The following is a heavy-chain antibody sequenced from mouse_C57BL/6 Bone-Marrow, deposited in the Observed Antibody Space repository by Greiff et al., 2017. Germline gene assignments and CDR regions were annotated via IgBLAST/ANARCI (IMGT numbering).Heavy chain of an antibody. D-gene: IGHD1-1*01. CDR3: ARGGTTGPSYWYFDV. V-gene: IGHV3-8*01. J-gene: IGHJ1*03. CDR1: GYSITSDY. CDR2: ISYSGST. Sequence: EVQGVESGPGLAKPSQSLSLTCSVTGYSITSDYWNWIRQFPGNKLEYMGYISYSGSTYYNPSLKSRISITRDTSKNQYYLQLNSVTTEDTATYYCARGGTTGPSYWYFDVWGTGTTVTVSS.